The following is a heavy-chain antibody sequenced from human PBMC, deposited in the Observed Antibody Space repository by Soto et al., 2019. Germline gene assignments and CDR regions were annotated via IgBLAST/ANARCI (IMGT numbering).Heavy chain of an antibody. CDR3: ARGPLNDYDYYYYGMDV. Sequence: EVQLLESGGGLVQPGGSLRLSCAASGFTFSSYAMSWVRQAPGKGLEWVSAISGSGGSTYYADSVKGRFTISRDNSKNTLYLQMNSLRAEDTAVYYCARGPLNDYDYYYYGMDVWGQGTTVTVSS. CDR2: ISGSGGST. J-gene: IGHJ6*02. CDR1: GFTFSSYA. D-gene: IGHD4-17*01. V-gene: IGHV3-23*01.